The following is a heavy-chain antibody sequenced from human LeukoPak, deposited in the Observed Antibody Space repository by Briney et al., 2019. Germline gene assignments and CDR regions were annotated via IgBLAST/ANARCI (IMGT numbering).Heavy chain of an antibody. Sequence: GGSLRLSCATSGFSFRNYAMRWVRQAPGQGLEWVSGISDSGDTTYYADSVEGRFTISRDNSKNALYLQMNSLRVEDTAQYYCANRSGSAGGHFDYWGKGILVTVSS. CDR2: ISDSGDTT. J-gene: IGHJ4*02. CDR1: GFSFRNYA. D-gene: IGHD3-10*01. CDR3: ANRSGSAGGHFDY. V-gene: IGHV3-23*01.